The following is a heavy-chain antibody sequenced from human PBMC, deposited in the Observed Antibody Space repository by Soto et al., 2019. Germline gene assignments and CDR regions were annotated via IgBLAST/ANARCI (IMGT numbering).Heavy chain of an antibody. CDR3: AKGGGLTRITMVRGVKHYMDV. Sequence: GGSLRLSCAASGFTFSSYGMHWVRQAPGKGLEWVAVISYDGSNKYYADSVKGRFTISRDNSKNTLYLQMNSLRAEDTAVYYCAKGGGLTRITMVRGVKHYMDVWGKGTTVTVSS. CDR1: GFTFSSYG. D-gene: IGHD3-10*01. J-gene: IGHJ6*03. V-gene: IGHV3-30*18. CDR2: ISYDGSNK.